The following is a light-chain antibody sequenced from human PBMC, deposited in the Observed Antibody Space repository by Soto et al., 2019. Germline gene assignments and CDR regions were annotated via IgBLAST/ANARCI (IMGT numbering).Light chain of an antibody. V-gene: IGKV3-20*01. J-gene: IGKJ1*01. CDR2: GGS. CDR3: QQYGSSPWT. CDR1: QSVSSGH. Sequence: ENVLTQSPGTLSLSPGGRATLSCRASQSVSSGHLAWYQQKPGQAPRLLIYGGSSRATGIPDRFSGSGSGTDFALTITRLEPEDFAVYYCQQYGSSPWTFGQGTKVEI.